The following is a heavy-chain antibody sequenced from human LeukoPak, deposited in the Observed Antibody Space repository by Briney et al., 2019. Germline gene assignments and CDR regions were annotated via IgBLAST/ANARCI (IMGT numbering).Heavy chain of an antibody. D-gene: IGHD6-13*01. J-gene: IGHJ4*02. V-gene: IGHV3-11*04. CDR1: GFTFSDYY. CDR2: ISSSGSML. CDR3: TRRPYSSSWYYFDY. Sequence: GGSLRLSCAVSGFTFSDYYMSWVRQAPGKGLKWVSYISSSGSMLHYADSVEGRFTISRDNAKNSLHLQMSSLRVEDTAVYYCTRRPYSSSWYYFDYWGQGTLVTVSS.